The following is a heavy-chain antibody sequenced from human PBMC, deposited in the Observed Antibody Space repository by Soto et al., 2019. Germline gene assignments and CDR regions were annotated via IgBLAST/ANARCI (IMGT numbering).Heavy chain of an antibody. CDR1: GVTFTSYA. J-gene: IGHJ4*02. CDR2: ISKSGDST. D-gene: IGHD3-10*01. Sequence: LRLSCAASGVTFTSYAMTGVRQVPGEGLQWVSSISKSGDSTYYADSVKGRFTTSRDNSKNTLYLQMNSLRAEDTAIYYCAKGSFGFDYWGQGTLVTVSS. V-gene: IGHV3-23*01. CDR3: AKGSFGFDY.